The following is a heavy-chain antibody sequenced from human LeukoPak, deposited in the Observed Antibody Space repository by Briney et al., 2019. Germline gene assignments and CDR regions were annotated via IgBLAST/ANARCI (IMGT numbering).Heavy chain of an antibody. CDR1: GGTFSSYA. D-gene: IGHD2-15*01. Sequence: ASVTVSFKASGGTFSSYAISWVRQAPGQGLEWMGRIIPILGIANYAQKFQGRVTITADKSTSTAYMELSSLRSEDTAVYYCARGAGYCSGGSCYSYDYWGQGTLVTVSS. CDR2: IIPILGIA. V-gene: IGHV1-69*04. CDR3: ARGAGYCSGGSCYSYDY. J-gene: IGHJ4*02.